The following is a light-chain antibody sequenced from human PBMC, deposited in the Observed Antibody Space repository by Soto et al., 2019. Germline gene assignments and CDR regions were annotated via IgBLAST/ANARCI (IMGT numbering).Light chain of an antibody. Sequence: QSVLTQPASVSGSPGQSITISCTGTSSDVGGYNYVSWYQQHPGKAPKLMIYDVSNRPSGVSNRFSGSKSGNTASLTISGLQAEYEADYYSSSYSSSSTRVFGTGTMVTVL. V-gene: IGLV2-14*01. J-gene: IGLJ1*01. CDR3: SSYSSSSTRV. CDR1: SSDVGGYNY. CDR2: DVS.